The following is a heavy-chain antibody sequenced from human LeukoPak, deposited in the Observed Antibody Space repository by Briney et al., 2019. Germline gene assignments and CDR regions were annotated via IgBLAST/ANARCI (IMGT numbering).Heavy chain of an antibody. CDR3: ARPRLQYYYDSSGSDY. D-gene: IGHD3-22*01. Sequence: SVKVSCKASGGTFSSYAISWVRQAPGQGLEWMGGIIPIFGTANYAQKFQGRVTITADESTSTAYMELSSLRSEDTAVYYCARPRLQYYYDSSGSDYWGQGTLVTVSS. V-gene: IGHV1-69*13. J-gene: IGHJ4*02. CDR1: GGTFSSYA. CDR2: IIPIFGTA.